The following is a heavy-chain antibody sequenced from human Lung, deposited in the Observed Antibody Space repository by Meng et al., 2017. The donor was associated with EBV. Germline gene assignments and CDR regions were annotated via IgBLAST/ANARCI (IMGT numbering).Heavy chain of an antibody. CDR3: ARGDYYDSSGLDY. CDR2: ININSGGT. CDR1: GYTFTGYY. J-gene: IGHJ4*02. V-gene: IGHV1-2*04. Sequence: QVQLVQSGAEVKKPGASVKVPXKASGYTFTGYYMHWVRQAPGQGLEWMGWININSGGTNYAQKFQGWITMTRDTSISTAYMELSRLRSDDTAVYYCARGDYYDSSGLDYWGQGTLVNVSS. D-gene: IGHD3-22*01.